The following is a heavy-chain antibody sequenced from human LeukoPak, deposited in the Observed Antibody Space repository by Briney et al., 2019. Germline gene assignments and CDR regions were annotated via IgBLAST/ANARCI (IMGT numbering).Heavy chain of an antibody. V-gene: IGHV3-74*01. Sequence: PGGSLRLSCAASGFTFSSYWTHWVRQGPGIGLVWVSRINGEGSIVNYADSVKGRFTISRDNAKNTLDLQMNSLRVEDTAVYFCAREWGNSVLPLDYWGQGTLVTVSP. D-gene: IGHD3-16*01. CDR2: INGEGSIV. CDR1: GFTFSSYW. J-gene: IGHJ4*02. CDR3: AREWGNSVLPLDY.